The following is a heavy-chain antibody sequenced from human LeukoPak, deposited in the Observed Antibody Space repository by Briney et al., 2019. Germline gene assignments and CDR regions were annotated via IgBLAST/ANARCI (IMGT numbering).Heavy chain of an antibody. CDR1: GFTFDDYT. V-gene: IGHV3-43*01. D-gene: IGHD4-23*01. CDR2: ISWDGGST. Sequence: GGSLRLSCAASGFTFDDYTMHWVRQAPGKGLEWVSLISWDGGSTYYADSVKGRFTISRDNAKNSLYLHMNSLRAEDTAVYYCARDYGGSSPFDYWGQGTLVTVSS. J-gene: IGHJ4*02. CDR3: ARDYGGSSPFDY.